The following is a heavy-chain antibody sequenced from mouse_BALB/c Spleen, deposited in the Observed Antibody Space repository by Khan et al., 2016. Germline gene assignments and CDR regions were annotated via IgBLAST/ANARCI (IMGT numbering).Heavy chain of an antibody. CDR2: INPSSGYT. D-gene: IGHD2-4*01. Sequence: QVQLQQSAAELARPGASVKMSCKASGYTFTSYTMHWVKQRPGQGLEWIGYINPSSGYTEYNQKFKDKTTLTADKSSSTAYMQLSSLTSEDSAVYYCARLRLRRETFAYWGQGPLVTVSA. CDR3: ARLRLRRETFAY. J-gene: IGHJ3*01. CDR1: GYTFTSYT. V-gene: IGHV1-4*02.